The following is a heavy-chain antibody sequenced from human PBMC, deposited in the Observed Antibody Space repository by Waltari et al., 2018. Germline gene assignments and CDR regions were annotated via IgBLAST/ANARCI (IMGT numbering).Heavy chain of an antibody. V-gene: IGHV3-53*01. Sequence: ELQLVESGGGLIHPGGSLRPPSVACGSPASSNDLTWGRQAPGKGLEWVSITYSGGSTDYADSVKGRFTISRDNSKNTVYLQMNSLRAEDTAVYYCARETYYDRSAYFRLGAFDIWGLGTMVTVSS. D-gene: IGHD3-22*01. CDR3: ARETYYDRSAYFRLGAFDI. CDR2: TYSGGST. CDR1: GSPASSND. J-gene: IGHJ3*02.